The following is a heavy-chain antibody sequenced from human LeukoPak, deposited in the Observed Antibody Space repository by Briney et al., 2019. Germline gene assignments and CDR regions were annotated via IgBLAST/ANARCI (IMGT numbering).Heavy chain of an antibody. CDR2: ISWNSGSI. J-gene: IGHJ4*02. V-gene: IGHV3-9*01. CDR3: AKGSSSGPWDY. CDR1: GFTFDDYA. D-gene: IGHD6-19*01. Sequence: GGSLRLSCAASGFTFDDYAMHWVRQAPGKGLEWVSGISWNSGSIGYADSVKGRFTISRDNAKNSLYLQMNGLRAEDTALYYCAKGSSSGPWDYWGQGTLVTVSS.